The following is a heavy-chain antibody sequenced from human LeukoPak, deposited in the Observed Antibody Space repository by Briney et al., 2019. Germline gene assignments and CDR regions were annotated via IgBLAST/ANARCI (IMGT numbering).Heavy chain of an antibody. CDR3: ARLAVSGYNFDP. V-gene: IGHV4-4*09. J-gene: IGHJ5*02. CDR2: IYTSGST. CDR1: GGSINSYY. Sequence: SETLSLTCSGSGGSINSYYWGWIRQPPGKGLEGSGYIYTSGSTNYNPSLKSRVTISVDTSKNQFSLKLSSVTAADTAVYYCARLAVSGYNFDPWGQGTLVTVSS. D-gene: IGHD3-16*01.